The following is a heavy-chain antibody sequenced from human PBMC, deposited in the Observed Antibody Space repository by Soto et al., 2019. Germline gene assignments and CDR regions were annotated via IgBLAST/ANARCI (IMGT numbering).Heavy chain of an antibody. Sequence: EVQLLESGGGLVQPGGSLRLSWAASGFTFSSYAMSWVRQAPGKGLEWVSAISGSGGSTYYADSVKGRFTFSNDNSKNTLYLQMSSLRAADTAVYYCAKETIGDYVSRYFYLWGPLSLVTVSS. CDR2: ISGSGGST. CDR1: GFTFSSYA. D-gene: IGHD4-17*01. J-gene: IGHJ2*01. V-gene: IGHV3-23*01. CDR3: AKETIGDYVSRYFYL.